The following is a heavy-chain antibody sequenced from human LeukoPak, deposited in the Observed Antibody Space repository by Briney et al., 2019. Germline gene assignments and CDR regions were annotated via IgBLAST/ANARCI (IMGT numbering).Heavy chain of an antibody. CDR3: ARQDCGGDCYYPLDY. CDR1: GGSISSSSYY. V-gene: IGHV4-39*01. CDR2: IYYSGST. D-gene: IGHD2-21*02. J-gene: IGHJ4*02. Sequence: SETLSLTCTVSGGSISSSSYYWGWIRQPPGKGLEWIGSIYYSGSTYYNPSLKSRVTISVDTSKDQFSLKLSSVTAADTAVYYCARQDCGGDCYYPLDYWGQGTLVTVSS.